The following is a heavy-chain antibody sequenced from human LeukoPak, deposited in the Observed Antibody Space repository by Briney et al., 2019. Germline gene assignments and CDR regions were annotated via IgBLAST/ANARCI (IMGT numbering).Heavy chain of an antibody. CDR3: SRAIGKSEGY. D-gene: IGHD4-23*01. V-gene: IGHV3-7*01. J-gene: IGHJ4*02. Sequence: GGSLRLSCAASGFTLSSYWMSWVRQAPGKGLEWVANIKQDGSEKYYVDSVKGRFTISRDNAKNSVYLQMNSLRAEDTAVYYCSRAIGKSEGYWGQGTLVTVSS. CDR2: IKQDGSEK. CDR1: GFTLSSYW.